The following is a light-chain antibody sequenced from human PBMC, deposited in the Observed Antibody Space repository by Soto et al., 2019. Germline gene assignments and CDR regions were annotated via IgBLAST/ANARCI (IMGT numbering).Light chain of an antibody. CDR2: DAS. J-gene: IGKJ5*01. CDR1: QSVRNY. V-gene: IGKV3-11*01. Sequence: EIVLTQSPATLSLSPGARATLSCRASQSVRNYLAWYQQKPGQAPRLLIYDASNRATGIPARFSGSGSGTDFTLTISSLEPEDFAVYYCHQRINWPPITFGQGTRLEIK. CDR3: HQRINWPPIT.